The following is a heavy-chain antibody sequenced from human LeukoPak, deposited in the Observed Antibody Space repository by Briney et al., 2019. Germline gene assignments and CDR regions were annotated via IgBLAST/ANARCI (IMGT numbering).Heavy chain of an antibody. Sequence: GGSLRLSCAASGFTFSSYGMHWVRQAPGKGLEWVAIISYDGSNKYYADSVKGRFTISRDNSKNMVYLQMNSLGAEDTAMYFCAKRGYSSSWYLLDYWGQGTQVTVSS. J-gene: IGHJ4*02. CDR1: GFTFSSYG. CDR3: AKRGYSSSWYLLDY. V-gene: IGHV3-30*18. D-gene: IGHD6-13*01. CDR2: ISYDGSNK.